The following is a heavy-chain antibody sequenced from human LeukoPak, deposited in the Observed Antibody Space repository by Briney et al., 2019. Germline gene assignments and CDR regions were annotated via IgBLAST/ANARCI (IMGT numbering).Heavy chain of an antibody. V-gene: IGHV4-61*01. CDR2: IYYSGST. J-gene: IGHJ5*02. CDR1: GDSLSSGNYY. D-gene: IGHD2-21*02. Sequence: PSETLSLTCAVSGDSLSSGNYYWTWIRQPPGKGLEWIGYIYYSGSTNYNPSLKSRVTISVDTSKNQFSLKLSSVTAADTAVYYCARRMVVTANTNWFDPWGQGTLVTVSS. CDR3: ARRMVVTANTNWFDP.